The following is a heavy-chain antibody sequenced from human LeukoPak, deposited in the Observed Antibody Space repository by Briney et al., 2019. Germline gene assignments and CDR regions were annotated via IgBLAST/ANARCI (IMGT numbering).Heavy chain of an antibody. CDR3: ARSRGSSSWSFNWFDP. CDR1: GGSISSYY. Sequence: DPSETLSLTCTVSGGSISSYYWSWIRQPAGKGLEWIGRIYTSGSTNYNPSLKSRVTISVDTSKNQFSLKLSSVTAADTAVYYCARSRGSSSWSFNWFDPWGQGTLVTVSS. J-gene: IGHJ5*02. CDR2: IYTSGST. D-gene: IGHD6-13*01. V-gene: IGHV4-4*07.